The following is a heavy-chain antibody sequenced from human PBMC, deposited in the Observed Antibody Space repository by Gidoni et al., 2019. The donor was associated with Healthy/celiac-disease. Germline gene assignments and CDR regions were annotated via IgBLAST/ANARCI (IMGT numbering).Heavy chain of an antibody. CDR1: GFTVSSNY. V-gene: IGHV3-53*01. CDR3: ARDSSYYYGMDV. Sequence: EVQLVESGGGLIQPGGSLRLSCAASGFTVSSNYMSWVRQAPGKGLEWVSVIYSGGSTYYADSVRGRFTISRDNSKNTLYLKMNSLGAEDTAVYYCARDSSYYYGMDVWGQGTTVTVSS. J-gene: IGHJ6*02. CDR2: IYSGGST.